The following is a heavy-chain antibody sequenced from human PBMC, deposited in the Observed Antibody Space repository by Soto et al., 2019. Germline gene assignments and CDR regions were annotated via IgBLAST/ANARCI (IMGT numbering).Heavy chain of an antibody. V-gene: IGHV1-69*06. CDR2: IIPIFGTA. J-gene: IGHJ6*02. D-gene: IGHD6-6*01. CDR1: GGTFSSYA. CDR3: AGGKSQLGEDYYYYGMDV. Sequence: ASVKVSCKASGGTFSSYAISWVRQAPGQGLEWMGGIIPIFGTANYAQKFQGRVTITADKSTSRAYMELSRLRSEDRAVYYCAGGKSQLGEDYYYYGMDVWGQGTTVTV.